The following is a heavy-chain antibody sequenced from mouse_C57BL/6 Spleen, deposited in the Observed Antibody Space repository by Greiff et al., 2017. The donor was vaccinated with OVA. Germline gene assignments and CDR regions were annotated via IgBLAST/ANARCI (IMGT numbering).Heavy chain of an antibody. D-gene: IGHD1-1*01. CDR1: GYSITNGNHW. Sequence: EVQLQESGPALVKPSQTVSLSCTVTGYSITNGNHWWNWLRQVSGSKLEWIGYISSSGSTDSNPSLKSRISITRDTSTNQLCLQLNSVTTEDIATYYCASSYYYGSSWFAYWGQGTLVTVSA. V-gene: IGHV3-4*01. J-gene: IGHJ3*01. CDR3: ASSYYYGSSWFAY. CDR2: ISSSGST.